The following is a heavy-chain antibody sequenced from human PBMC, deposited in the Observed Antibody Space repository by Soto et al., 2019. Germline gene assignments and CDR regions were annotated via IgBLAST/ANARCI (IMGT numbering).Heavy chain of an antibody. Sequence: PGGSLRLSCAASGFTFSSYGMHWVRQAPGKGLEWVAVRWYDGSNKYYADSVKGRFTISRDNSKNTRYLQMNSLRAEETAVYYCARTGDTYSYYGRDGWGQGTTVTPSS. CDR2: RWYDGSNK. D-gene: IGHD3-9*01. CDR3: ARTGDTYSYYGRDG. J-gene: IGHJ6*02. CDR1: GFTFSSYG. V-gene: IGHV3-33*01.